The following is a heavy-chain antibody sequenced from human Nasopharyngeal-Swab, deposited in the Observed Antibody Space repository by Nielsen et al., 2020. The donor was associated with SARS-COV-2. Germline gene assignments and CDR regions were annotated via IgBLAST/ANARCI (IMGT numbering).Heavy chain of an antibody. J-gene: IGHJ4*02. CDR2: IDYSGST. D-gene: IGHD6-6*01. CDR3: ARIAARSTFFDY. Sequence: SETLSLTCTVSGGSISSSSYYWGWIRQPPGKGLEWIGSIDYSGSTYYNPSLKSRVTISVDTSKNQFSLKLSSVTAADTAVYYCARIAARSTFFDYWGQGTLVTVSS. CDR1: GGSISSSSYY. V-gene: IGHV4-39*07.